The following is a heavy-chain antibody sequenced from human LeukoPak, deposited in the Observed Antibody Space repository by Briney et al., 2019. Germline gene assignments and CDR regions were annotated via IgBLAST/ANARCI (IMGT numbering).Heavy chain of an antibody. D-gene: IGHD3-16*02. Sequence: PSETLSLTCTVSGGSISSYYWSWIRQPPGKGLEWIGYIYYSGSTNYNPSLKSRVTISVDTSKNQFSLKLSSVTAADTAVYYCARRPLYDYVWGSYRPNWFDPWGQGTLVTVSS. V-gene: IGHV4-59*12. J-gene: IGHJ5*02. CDR3: ARRPLYDYVWGSYRPNWFDP. CDR2: IYYSGST. CDR1: GGSISSYY.